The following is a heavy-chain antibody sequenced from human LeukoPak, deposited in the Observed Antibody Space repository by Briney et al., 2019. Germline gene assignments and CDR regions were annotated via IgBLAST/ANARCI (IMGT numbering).Heavy chain of an antibody. Sequence: GGSLRLSCAASGFTFSSYSMNWVRQAPGKGLEWVSSISSSSSYIYYADSVKGRFTISRDNAKNSLYLQVNSLRDEDTAVYYCVRDQFFSFDYWGQGTLVTVSS. J-gene: IGHJ4*02. CDR3: VRDQFFSFDY. V-gene: IGHV3-21*01. D-gene: IGHD3-3*01. CDR2: ISSSSSYI. CDR1: GFTFSSYS.